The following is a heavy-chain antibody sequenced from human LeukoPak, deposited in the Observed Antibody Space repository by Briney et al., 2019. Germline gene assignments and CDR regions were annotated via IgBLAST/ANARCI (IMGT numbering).Heavy chain of an antibody. V-gene: IGHV3-21*01. D-gene: IGHD2-2*01. CDR1: GFTFSSYS. CDR2: ISSSSSYI. J-gene: IGHJ4*02. CDR3: ARVAQGPAALVDY. Sequence: PGGSLRLSCAASGFTFSSYSMNWVRQAPGKGLEWVSSISSSSSYIYYADSVKGRFTISRDNAKNSLYLQMNSLRAEDTAVYYCARVAQGPAALVDYLVQGTLVTVSS.